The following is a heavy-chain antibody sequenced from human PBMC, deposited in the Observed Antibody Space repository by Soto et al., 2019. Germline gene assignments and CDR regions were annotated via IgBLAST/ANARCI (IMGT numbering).Heavy chain of an antibody. CDR2: IYYSGST. CDR1: GGSISSYY. V-gene: IGHV4-59*01. CDR3: ARSREQLAHYYYYYMDV. Sequence: SETLSLTCTVSGGSISSYYWSWIRQPPGKGLEWIGYIYYSGSTNYNPSLKSRVTISVDTSKNQFSLKLSSVTAADTAVYYCARSREQLAHYYYYYMDVWGKGTTVTVSS. D-gene: IGHD6-6*01. J-gene: IGHJ6*03.